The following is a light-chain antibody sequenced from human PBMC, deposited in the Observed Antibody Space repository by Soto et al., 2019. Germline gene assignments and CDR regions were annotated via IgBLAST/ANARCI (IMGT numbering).Light chain of an antibody. V-gene: IGKV3-20*01. Sequence: EIVLTQSPYAVSFCPVERATLSCRASQSVDSNYLAWYQQKPGQAPRVLIYDASIRATGIPDRFSGSGSGTDFTFTISRLEPEDSAVYYCQQYDSSPLTFGGGTKVDIK. CDR1: QSVDSNY. J-gene: IGKJ4*01. CDR2: DAS. CDR3: QQYDSSPLT.